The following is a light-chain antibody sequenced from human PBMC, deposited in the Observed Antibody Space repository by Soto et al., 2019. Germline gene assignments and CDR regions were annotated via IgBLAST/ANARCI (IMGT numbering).Light chain of an antibody. CDR1: QSVSIY. CDR2: DAS. J-gene: IGKJ4*01. V-gene: IGKV3-11*01. Sequence: EIVLTQSPATLSLSLGERATLSCRASQSVSIYLAWYQQKPGQAPRLLIYDASNRATGIPARFSGSGSGTDFTLTISSLEPEDFAVYYCQQRSNWPLTFGGGSKVAIK. CDR3: QQRSNWPLT.